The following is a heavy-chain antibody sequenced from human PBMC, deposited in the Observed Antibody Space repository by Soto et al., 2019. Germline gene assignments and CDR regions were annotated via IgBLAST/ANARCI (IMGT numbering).Heavy chain of an antibody. CDR1: GFTFSHNV. CDR2: ITGSGRDT. D-gene: IGHD2-8*01. CDR3: AKNGLDNSPSAIDS. V-gene: IGHV3-23*01. J-gene: IGHJ4*02. Sequence: GAPRLTCASSGFTFSHNVLRWVRQAPGKGLDSVSGITGSGRDTYYADSVKGRFTISRDYAKNMVFLQMHSLRAVDTAPYYCAKNGLDNSPSAIDSWGPVNLVTVAS.